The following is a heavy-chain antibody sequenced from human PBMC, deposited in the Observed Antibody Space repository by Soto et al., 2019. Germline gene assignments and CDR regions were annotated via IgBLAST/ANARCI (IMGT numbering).Heavy chain of an antibody. V-gene: IGHV3-21*01. CDR2: ISSSSSYI. Sequence: GGSLRLSCAASGITFSSYSMNWVRQAPGKGLEWGSSISSSSSYIYYADSVKGRFTISRDNAKNSLYLQMNSLRAEDTAVYYCARDFIVGATGFDSWGQGTLVTVSS. CDR3: ARDFIVGATGFDS. CDR1: GITFSSYS. D-gene: IGHD1-26*01. J-gene: IGHJ4*02.